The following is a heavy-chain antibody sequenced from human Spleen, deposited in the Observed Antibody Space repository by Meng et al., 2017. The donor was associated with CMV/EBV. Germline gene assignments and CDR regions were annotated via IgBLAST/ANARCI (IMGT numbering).Heavy chain of an antibody. CDR1: GFTLSSYA. CDR3: ARDYCSSTNCYLDY. CDR2: ISGSGGST. V-gene: IGHV3-23*01. J-gene: IGHJ4*02. D-gene: IGHD2-2*01. Sequence: GESLKISCAASGFTLSSYAMSWVRQAPGKGLEWVSAISGSGGSTYYADSVKGRFTISRDNSKNTLYLQMSSLKNEDTAVYYCARDYCSSTNCYLDYWGQGTLVTVSS.